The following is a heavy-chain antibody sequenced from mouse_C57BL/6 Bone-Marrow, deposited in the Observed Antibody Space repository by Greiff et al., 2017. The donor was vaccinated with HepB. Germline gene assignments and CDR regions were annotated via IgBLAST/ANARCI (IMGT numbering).Heavy chain of an antibody. D-gene: IGHD4-1*01. V-gene: IGHV5-16*01. J-gene: IGHJ3*01. CDR2: INYDGSST. CDR1: GFTFSDYY. Sequence: DVHLVESEGGLVQPGSSMKLSCTASGFTFSDYYMAWVRQVPEKGLEWVANINYDGSSTYYLDSLKSRFIISRDNAKNILYLQMSSLKSEDTATYYCAREAETGRGFAYWGQGTLVTVSA. CDR3: AREAETGRGFAY.